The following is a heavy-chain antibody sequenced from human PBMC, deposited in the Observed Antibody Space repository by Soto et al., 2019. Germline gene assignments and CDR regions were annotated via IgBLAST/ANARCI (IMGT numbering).Heavy chain of an antibody. V-gene: IGHV3-21*01. Sequence: GGSLRLSCAASGFTFSSYNMNWVRQAPGKGLEWVSSISSSSSYIYYADSVKGRFTISRDNAKNSLYLQMNSLRDEDTAVYYCARDWGGLVVSGMDVWGQGTTVTVSS. CDR1: GFTFSSYN. CDR3: ARDWGGLVVSGMDV. D-gene: IGHD3-10*01. J-gene: IGHJ6*02. CDR2: ISSSSSYI.